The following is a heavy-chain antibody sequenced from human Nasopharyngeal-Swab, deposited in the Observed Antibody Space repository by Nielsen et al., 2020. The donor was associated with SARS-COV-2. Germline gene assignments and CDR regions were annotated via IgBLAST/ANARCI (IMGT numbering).Heavy chain of an antibody. CDR2: INAGNGNT. J-gene: IGHJ4*02. Sequence: ASVKVSCKASGYTFTSYAMHWVRQAPGQRLEWMGWINAGNGNTKYSQKFQGRVTMTEDTSTDTAYMELSSLRSEDTAVYYCATGEPYVWGSYRYDYWGQGTLVTVSS. D-gene: IGHD3-16*02. CDR3: ATGEPYVWGSYRYDY. V-gene: IGHV1-3*01. CDR1: GYTFTSYA.